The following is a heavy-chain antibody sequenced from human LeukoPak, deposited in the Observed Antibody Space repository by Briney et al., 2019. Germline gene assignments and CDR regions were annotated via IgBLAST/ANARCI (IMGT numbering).Heavy chain of an antibody. V-gene: IGHV4-39*01. CDR1: GGSISSSSYY. J-gene: IGHJ6*02. Sequence: SETLSLTCTVSGGSISSSSYYWGWIRQPPGKGLEWIGSIYYSGSTYYNPSLKSRVTISVDTSKNQFSLKLSFVTAADTAVYYCARRATIAVAGTSDSYYYGMDVWGQGTTVTVSS. D-gene: IGHD6-19*01. CDR3: ARRATIAVAGTSDSYYYGMDV. CDR2: IYYSGST.